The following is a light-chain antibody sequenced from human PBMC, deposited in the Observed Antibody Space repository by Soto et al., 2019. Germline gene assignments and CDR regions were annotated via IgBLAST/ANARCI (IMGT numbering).Light chain of an antibody. CDR3: QQYAASPRT. Sequence: EIVLTQSPGTLSLSPRERATLSCRASQSVSNNYLAWYQHRPGQAPRLLFYGASTRAPGIPDRFSGSGSGTDFTLTISRLEPEDFAVYYCQQYAASPRTFGQGTQVEV. J-gene: IGKJ1*01. CDR2: GAS. V-gene: IGKV3-20*01. CDR1: QSVSNNY.